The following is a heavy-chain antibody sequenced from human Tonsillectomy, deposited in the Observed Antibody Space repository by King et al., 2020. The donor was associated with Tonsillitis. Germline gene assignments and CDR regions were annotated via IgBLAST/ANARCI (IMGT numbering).Heavy chain of an antibody. CDR2: IYHSGST. Sequence: VQLQESGPGLVKPSETLSLTCAVSGYSISSGYYWGWIRQPPGKGLEWIGSIYHSGSTYYNPSLKSRVTISVDTSKNQFSLKLSSVTDADTAVYYCARIKADYYDSSGYYGPDAFDLWGQGTMVTVSS. CDR3: ARIKADYYDSSGYYGPDAFDL. D-gene: IGHD3-22*01. CDR1: GYSISSGYY. V-gene: IGHV4-38-2*01. J-gene: IGHJ3*01.